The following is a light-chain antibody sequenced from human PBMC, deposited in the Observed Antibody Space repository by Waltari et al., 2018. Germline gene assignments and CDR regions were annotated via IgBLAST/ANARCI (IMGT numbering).Light chain of an antibody. Sequence: DVVLAQSPLSLPVTLGQPASISCRSSQSLVNTDGNIYLNWFHQRPGQSPRRLIYKVSNRDSGVPDRFSGGGSGTDFTLKISRLEADDVGVYFCMQGTHWPPTFGQGTKVEIK. CDR3: MQGTHWPPT. CDR1: QSLVNTDGNIY. J-gene: IGKJ1*01. CDR2: KVS. V-gene: IGKV2-30*01.